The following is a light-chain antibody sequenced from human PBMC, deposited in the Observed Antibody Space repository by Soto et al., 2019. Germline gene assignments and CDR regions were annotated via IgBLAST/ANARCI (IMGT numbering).Light chain of an antibody. CDR1: SSDIGGYNY. Sequence: QSALTQPASVSGSPGQSSTVSFTGTSSDIGGYNYVSWYQQQPGKAPKLIINNVSNRPSGISDRFSGSKSGNTASLTISGLQAEDEADYYCSSYTSSRTVVFGGGTKLTVL. J-gene: IGLJ2*01. CDR3: SSYTSSRTVV. CDR2: NVS. V-gene: IGLV2-14*03.